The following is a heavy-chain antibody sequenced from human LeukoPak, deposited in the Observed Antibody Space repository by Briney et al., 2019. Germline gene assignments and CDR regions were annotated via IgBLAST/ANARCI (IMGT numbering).Heavy chain of an antibody. J-gene: IGHJ4*02. CDR2: ISAYNGNT. V-gene: IGHV1-18*04. D-gene: IGHD2-2*01. CDR3: ARFRYCSSTSCYWGSWYASFDY. Sequence: ASVKVSCKASGYTFTDYWFHWVRQAPGQGLEWMGWISAYNGNTNYAQKLQGRVTMTTDTSTSTAYMELRSLRSDDTAVYYCARFRYCSSTSCYWGSWYASFDYWGQGTLVTVSS. CDR1: GYTFTDYW.